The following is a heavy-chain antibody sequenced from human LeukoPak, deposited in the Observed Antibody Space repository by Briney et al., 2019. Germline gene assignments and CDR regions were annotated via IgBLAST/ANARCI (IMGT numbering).Heavy chain of an antibody. V-gene: IGHV4-34*01. D-gene: IGHD2-21*02. Sequence: PSQRLSLTSAVSRVSFSGYNSGWISHPPRERLEWGGEITNTGRTNNTPSLKSRVTISVYTCTNHFSLKRSSVTPADTRAYYCARGKPTNRSIVVVAATDLDCWGQGSLVTVSS. CDR2: ITNTGRT. J-gene: IGHJ4*02. CDR3: ARGKPTNRSIVVVAATDLDC. CDR1: RVSFSGYN.